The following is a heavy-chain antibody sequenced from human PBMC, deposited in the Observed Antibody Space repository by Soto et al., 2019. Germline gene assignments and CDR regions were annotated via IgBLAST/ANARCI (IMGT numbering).Heavy chain of an antibody. CDR2: MSWNSGNT. D-gene: IGHD2-2*01. CDR1: GFTFDDFA. CDR3: AKDTSFQLLHKGTFYS. Sequence: EVQLVESGGGLVQPGRSLRLSCASSGFTFDDFAMHWVRQAPGKGLEWVSCMSWNSGNTGYADSVRGRFTISRDNAKNSLYLQMNSLRVEDTAVYYCAKDTSFQLLHKGTFYSWGQGNLGTVS. V-gene: IGHV3-9*01. J-gene: IGHJ4*02.